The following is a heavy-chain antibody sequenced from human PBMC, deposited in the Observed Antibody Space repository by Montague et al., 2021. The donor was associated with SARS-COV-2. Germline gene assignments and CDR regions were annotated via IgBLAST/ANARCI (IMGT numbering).Heavy chain of an antibody. J-gene: IGHJ6*02. V-gene: IGHV4-31*03. CDR3: ARSGGVYTESYYLEDYYYGMDV. CDR1: GGSISSGGYY. Sequence: TLSLTCTVSGGSISSGGYYWSWIRQYPGKGLEWIGYIYYSGITDGSTFYTPSLRSRITISVDTSKNHFSLKLSSVTAADTAVYYCARSGGVYTESYYLEDYYYGMDVWGQGTTVTVSS. CDR2: IYYSGITDGST. D-gene: IGHD1-26*01.